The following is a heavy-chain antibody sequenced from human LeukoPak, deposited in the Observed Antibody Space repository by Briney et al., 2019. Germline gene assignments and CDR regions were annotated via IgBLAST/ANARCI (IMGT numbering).Heavy chain of an antibody. CDR2: ISGSGGST. CDR3: AKDTIDYYGSGQYFDY. V-gene: IGHV3-23*01. J-gene: IGHJ4*02. D-gene: IGHD3-10*01. Sequence: GGSLRLSCAASGFTLSSYAMSWVRQAPGKGLEWVSAISGSGGSTYYADSVKGRFTISRDNSKNTLYLQMNSLRAEDTAVYYCAKDTIDYYGSGQYFDYWGQGTLVTVSS. CDR1: GFTLSSYA.